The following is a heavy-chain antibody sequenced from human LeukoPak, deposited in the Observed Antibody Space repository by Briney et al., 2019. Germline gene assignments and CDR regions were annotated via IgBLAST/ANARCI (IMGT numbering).Heavy chain of an antibody. J-gene: IGHJ4*02. CDR2: INPDSGGT. V-gene: IGHV1-2*02. CDR3: AREGSGWYGNFDY. CDR1: AYTFTGYY. Sequence: GASVKVSCKASAYTFTGYYMHWVRQAPGQGLEWMGWINPDSGGTNYAQKFQGGVTMTRDMSISTAYMEVSRLRSDDTAVYYCAREGSGWYGNFDYWGQGTPVTVSS. D-gene: IGHD6-19*01.